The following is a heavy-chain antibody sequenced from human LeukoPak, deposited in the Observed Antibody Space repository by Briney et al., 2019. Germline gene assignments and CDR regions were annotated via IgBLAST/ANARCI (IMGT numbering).Heavy chain of an antibody. D-gene: IGHD3-10*01. CDR1: GFTFSTYS. V-gene: IGHV3-21*01. Sequence: GGSLRLSFAAFGFTFSTYSMNWGRQSPGKGLEGFSSITSSSNYIHYGDSVKGRFTISRDNAKNSLYLQMNSLRAEDTAVYYCARGSGLGSSNFDYWGQGTLVTVSS. J-gene: IGHJ4*02. CDR2: ITSSSNYI. CDR3: ARGSGLGSSNFDY.